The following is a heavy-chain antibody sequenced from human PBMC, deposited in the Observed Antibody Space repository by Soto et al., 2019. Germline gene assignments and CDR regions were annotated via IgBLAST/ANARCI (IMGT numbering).Heavy chain of an antibody. Sequence: QVQLVQPGAEVKKPGSSVKVSCKASGGTFSNYVVNWVRQAPGQGLEWMGRIIPISGAANYAQKFQGRVTITADKSTSTSYMDLRSLRSEDTAVYYCARDMTRTVVPYFDFWGQGTLVTVSS. J-gene: IGHJ4*02. D-gene: IGHD1-7*01. CDR3: ARDMTRTVVPYFDF. CDR2: IIPISGAA. V-gene: IGHV1-69*06. CDR1: GGTFSNYV.